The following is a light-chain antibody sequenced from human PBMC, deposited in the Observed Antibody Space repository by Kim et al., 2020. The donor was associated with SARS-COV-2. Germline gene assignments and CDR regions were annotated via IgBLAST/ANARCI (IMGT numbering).Light chain of an antibody. CDR3: QQYYSYPGQR. CDR1: QGISSY. CDR2: AAS. Sequence: AIRITQSPSSLSASTGDRVTITCRASQGISSYLAWYQQKPGKAPKLLIYAASTLQSGVPSRFSGSGSGTDFTLTISCLQSEDFATYYCQQYYSYPGQRFGQGTKVDIK. V-gene: IGKV1-8*01. J-gene: IGKJ1*01.